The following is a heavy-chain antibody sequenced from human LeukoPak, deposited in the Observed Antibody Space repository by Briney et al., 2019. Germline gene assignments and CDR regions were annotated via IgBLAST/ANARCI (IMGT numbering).Heavy chain of an antibody. Sequence: ASVKVSCKTSVHIDGISWVRQAPGQGLEWMGWINGYNGNTNYAQKFQDRVTVTTDTSTTTAYMELGSLKSDDTAVYYCARDFNWNVASWGQGTLVTVSS. J-gene: IGHJ4*02. CDR1: VHIDG. V-gene: IGHV1-18*01. D-gene: IGHD1-20*01. CDR3: ARDFNWNVAS. CDR2: INGYNGNT.